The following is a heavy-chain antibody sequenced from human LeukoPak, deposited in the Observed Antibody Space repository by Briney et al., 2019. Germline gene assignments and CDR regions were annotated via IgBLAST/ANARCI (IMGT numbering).Heavy chain of an antibody. J-gene: IGHJ4*02. D-gene: IGHD3-16*01. CDR2: ISGSGGST. Sequence: AGGSLRLSCAASGFTFSSYAMSWVRQAPGKGLEWVSAISGSGGSTYYADSVKGRFTISRDKSRNTLYLQMNSLRAEDTAVYYCVRGPGYPGGKLDYWGQGTLVTVSS. CDR3: VRGPGYPGGKLDY. CDR1: GFTFSSYA. V-gene: IGHV3-23*01.